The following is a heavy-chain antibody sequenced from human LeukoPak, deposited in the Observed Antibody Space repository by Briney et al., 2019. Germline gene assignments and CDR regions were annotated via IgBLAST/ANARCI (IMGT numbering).Heavy chain of an antibody. CDR1: GYTFTSYY. CDR3: ARDAKRWLQSDWFDP. Sequence: ASVKVSCKASGYTFTSYYMHWVRQAPGQGLEWMGIINPSGGSTSYAQKFQGRVTTTRDTSTSTVYMELSSLRSEDTAVYYCARDAKRWLQSDWFDPWGQGTLVTVSS. J-gene: IGHJ5*02. V-gene: IGHV1-46*01. CDR2: INPSGGST. D-gene: IGHD5-24*01.